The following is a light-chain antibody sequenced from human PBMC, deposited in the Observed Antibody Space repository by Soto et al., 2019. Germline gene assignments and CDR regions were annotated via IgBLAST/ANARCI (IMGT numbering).Light chain of an antibody. CDR1: QSVSSSY. J-gene: IGKJ2*01. Sequence: EIVLTQSPGTLSLSPGERATLSCRASQSVSSSYLAWYQQKPGQAPRLLIYGASSRATCIPDRFSGSGSGTAFTLTISRLEPEEFAVYYCQQYGSSPYTFGQGTKLEIK. CDR3: QQYGSSPYT. CDR2: GAS. V-gene: IGKV3-20*01.